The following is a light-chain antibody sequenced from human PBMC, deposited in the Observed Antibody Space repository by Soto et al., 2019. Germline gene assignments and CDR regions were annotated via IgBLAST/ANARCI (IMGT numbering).Light chain of an antibody. Sequence: QSALTQPPSASGSPGQSVAISCTGISSDVGSYNYVSWYQRHPGKAPKLMIYEVNKRPSGVPDRFSGSKSGNTASLTVSGLQAEDDADYYCSLHVGGSDNVVFGGGTKLTVL. CDR2: EVN. V-gene: IGLV2-8*01. J-gene: IGLJ3*02. CDR3: SLHVGGSDNVV. CDR1: SSDVGSYNY.